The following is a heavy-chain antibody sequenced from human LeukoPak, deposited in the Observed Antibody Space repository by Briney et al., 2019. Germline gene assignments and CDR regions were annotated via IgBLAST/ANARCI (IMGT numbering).Heavy chain of an antibody. CDR2: IYDSGST. CDR3: ARVGSSSGYYNAFDI. V-gene: IGHV4-59*02. J-gene: IGHJ3*02. D-gene: IGHD3-22*01. Sequence: SETLSLTCSVSGGSVSSYYWSWIRQAPGKGLEWIGYIYDSGSTNYNPSLKSRVTISVDTSKNQFSLKLSSVTAADTAVYYCARVGSSSGYYNAFDIWGQGTMVTVSS. CDR1: GGSVSSYY.